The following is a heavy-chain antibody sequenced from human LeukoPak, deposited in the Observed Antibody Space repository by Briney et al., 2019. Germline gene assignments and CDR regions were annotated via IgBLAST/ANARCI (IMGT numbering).Heavy chain of an antibody. V-gene: IGHV3-7*01. J-gene: IGHJ4*02. CDR3: ARDFVWSGYPDY. D-gene: IGHD3-3*01. CDR2: IKQDGSEK. CDR1: GFTFSSYW. Sequence: PGGSLRLSCAAYGFTFSSYWMSWVRQAPGKGLEWVANIKQDGSEKYYVDSVKGRFTISRDNAKNSLYLQMNSLRAEDTAVYYCARDFVWSGYPDYWGQGTLVTVSS.